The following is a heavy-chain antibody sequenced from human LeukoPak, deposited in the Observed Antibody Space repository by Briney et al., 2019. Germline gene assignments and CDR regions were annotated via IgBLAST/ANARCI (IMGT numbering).Heavy chain of an antibody. CDR1: GGSISSCY. CDR3: ARDLLVGMAPSGFDY. J-gene: IGHJ4*02. CDR2: ISYSGTT. D-gene: IGHD5-24*01. V-gene: IGHV4-59*12. Sequence: PSETLSLTCTVSGGSISSCYWSWIRQSPGKGLEWIGYISYSGTTNYNPSLKSRVTISVAPSKNQFSLKLSSVTAADTAVYYCARDLLVGMAPSGFDYWGQGTLVTVSS.